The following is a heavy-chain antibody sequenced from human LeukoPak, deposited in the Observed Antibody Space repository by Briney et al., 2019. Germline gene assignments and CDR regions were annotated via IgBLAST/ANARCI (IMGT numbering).Heavy chain of an antibody. CDR2: ISGIGGGP. D-gene: IGHD2-8*01. CDR3: AKDLPGPGTSRQCQY. V-gene: IGHV3-23*01. J-gene: IGHJ1*01. CDR1: AFTFTGYT. Sequence: GRCLRLSCAAFAFTFTGYTMSSVRQTPRKRLWRVSAISGIGGGPYSTDSVKVRFTISRDNSKTTLYLQMTILPAENTAWYYCAKDLPGPGTSRQCQYWGQGTLVTVSS.